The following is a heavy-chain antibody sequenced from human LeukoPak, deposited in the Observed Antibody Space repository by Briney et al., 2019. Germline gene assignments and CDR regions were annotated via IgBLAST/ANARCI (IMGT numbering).Heavy chain of an antibody. D-gene: IGHD3-10*01. Sequence: TSETLSLTCTVSGDSISSSGYYWGWIRQPPGKGLEWIGSMYYSGSTYYNPSLKSRVTISVDTSKNQFSLKLRSVTAADTAVYYCARAGGFTILRGAVNNWFDPWGQGTLVTVSS. CDR1: GDSISSSGYY. J-gene: IGHJ5*02. V-gene: IGHV4-39*07. CDR2: MYYSGST. CDR3: ARAGGFTILRGAVNNWFDP.